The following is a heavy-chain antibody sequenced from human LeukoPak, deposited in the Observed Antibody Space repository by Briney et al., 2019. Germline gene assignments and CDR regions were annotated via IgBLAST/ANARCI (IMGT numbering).Heavy chain of an antibody. V-gene: IGHV1-18*01. D-gene: IGHD3-3*01. Sequence: ASVKVSCKASGYTFTSYGISWVRQAPGQGLEWMGWISAYNGNTNYAQKLQGRVTMTTDTSTSTAYMELRSLRSDDTAVYYCARDFRGGYDFWSGYYTPYYFDYWGQGTLVTVSP. CDR2: ISAYNGNT. CDR3: ARDFRGGYDFWSGYYTPYYFDY. CDR1: GYTFTSYG. J-gene: IGHJ4*02.